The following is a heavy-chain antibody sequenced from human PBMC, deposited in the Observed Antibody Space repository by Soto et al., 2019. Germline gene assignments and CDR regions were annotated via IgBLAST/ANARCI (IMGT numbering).Heavy chain of an antibody. D-gene: IGHD4-17*01. CDR3: ARGRNGDYGGWFDP. CDR1: GGSFSGYY. Sequence: QVQLQQWGAGLLEPSETLSLTCAVYGGSFSGYYWSWIRQPPGKGLEWIGEINHSGSTNYNPSLKSRVTXXVXTXXNQFSLKLSSVTAADTAVYYCARGRNGDYGGWFDPWGQGTLVTVSS. V-gene: IGHV4-34*01. J-gene: IGHJ5*02. CDR2: INHSGST.